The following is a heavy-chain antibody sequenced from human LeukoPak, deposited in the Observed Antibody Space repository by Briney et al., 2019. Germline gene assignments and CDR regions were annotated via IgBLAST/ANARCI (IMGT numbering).Heavy chain of an antibody. Sequence: GGSLRLFCAASGFTFSDYYMSWIRQAPGKGLESVSYISCSCSTISYADSVKGRFTISRDNAKNSLYLQMNSLRAEDTAVYYCARVLLADGYKEMAVVGYFDYWGQGTLVTVSS. CDR3: ARVLLADGYKEMAVVGYFDY. CDR2: ISCSCSTI. CDR1: GFTFSDYY. V-gene: IGHV3-11*04. D-gene: IGHD5-24*01. J-gene: IGHJ4*02.